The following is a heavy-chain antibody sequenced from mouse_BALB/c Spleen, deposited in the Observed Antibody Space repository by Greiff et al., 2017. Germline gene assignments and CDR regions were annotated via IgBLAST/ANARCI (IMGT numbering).Heavy chain of an antibody. CDR1: GFTFSSYA. J-gene: IGHJ4*01. CDR3: AREEIPYYGSSGFYAMDY. V-gene: IGHV5-9-1*01. D-gene: IGHD1-1*01. Sequence: EVMLVESGGGLVKPGGSLKLSCAASGFTFSSYAMSWVRQTPEKRLEWVATISSGGSYTYYPDSVKGRFTISRDNAKNTLYLQMSSLRSEDTAMYYCAREEIPYYGSSGFYAMDYWGQGTSVTVSS. CDR2: ISSGGSYT.